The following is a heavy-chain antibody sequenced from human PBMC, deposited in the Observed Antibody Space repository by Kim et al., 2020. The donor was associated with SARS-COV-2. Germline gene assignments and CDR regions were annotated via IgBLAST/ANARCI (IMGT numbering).Heavy chain of an antibody. Sequence: GGSLRLSCAASGFTFSDYYMSWIRQAPGKGLEWVSYISSSSSYTNYADSVKGRFTISRDNAKNSLYLQMNSLRAEDTAVYYCASGKLELPLNYWGQGTLVTVSS. J-gene: IGHJ4*02. CDR3: ASGKLELPLNY. D-gene: IGHD1-7*01. CDR1: GFTFSDYY. V-gene: IGHV3-11*03. CDR2: ISSSSSYT.